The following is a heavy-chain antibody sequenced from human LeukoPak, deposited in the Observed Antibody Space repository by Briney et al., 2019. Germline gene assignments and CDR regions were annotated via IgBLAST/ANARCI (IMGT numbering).Heavy chain of an antibody. CDR2: IYYSGST. CDR3: ARHTDIVAAGTTRFDY. CDR1: GGSISSSSYY. D-gene: IGHD6-13*01. J-gene: IGHJ4*02. Sequence: SETLSLTCTVSGGSISSSSYYWGWIRQPPGKGLEWIGRIYYSGSTYYNPSLKSRVTISVDTSKNQFSLKLSSVTAADTAVYYCARHTDIVAAGTTRFDYWGQGTLVTVSS. V-gene: IGHV4-39*01.